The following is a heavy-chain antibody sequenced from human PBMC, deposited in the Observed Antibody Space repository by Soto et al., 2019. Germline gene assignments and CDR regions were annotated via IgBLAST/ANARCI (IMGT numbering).Heavy chain of an antibody. CDR1: GFTFSSFG. J-gene: IGHJ4*02. D-gene: IGHD4-17*01. V-gene: IGHV3-30*18. CDR2: ISDDGSSK. CDR3: AKDRWGDFGDLNLPGY. Sequence: QVLLVESGGGVVQPGRSLRLSCAVSGFTFSSFGMHWVRQAPGKGLEWVAVISDDGSSKHYADSLKGRFTISRDNSNNTLYLQMASPGPEDTAVYYCAKDRWGDFGDLNLPGYWGQGTLVTVSS.